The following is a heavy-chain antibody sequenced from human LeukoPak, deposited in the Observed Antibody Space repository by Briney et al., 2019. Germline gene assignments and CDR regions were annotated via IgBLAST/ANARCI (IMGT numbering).Heavy chain of an antibody. CDR3: ARVTYGSGTYGAFDY. CDR1: GFTFSSHG. J-gene: IGHJ4*02. CDR2: VSGSGDNT. V-gene: IGHV3-23*01. Sequence: GGSLRLSCAASGFTFSSHGMSWVRQAPGKGLEWVSTVSGSGDNTYYADSVKGRFTISRDNSKNTLYLQMNSLRAEDTAVYYCARVTYGSGTYGAFDYWGQGTLVTVSS. D-gene: IGHD3-10*01.